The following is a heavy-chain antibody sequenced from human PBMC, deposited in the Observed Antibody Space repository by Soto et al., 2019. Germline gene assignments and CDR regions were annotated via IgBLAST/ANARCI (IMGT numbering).Heavy chain of an antibody. CDR1: GFTFDDYA. J-gene: IGHJ6*03. D-gene: IGHD3-16*01. V-gene: IGHV3-9*01. Sequence: EVQLVESGAGSVQPGRSLRLSCTASGFTFDDYAMQWLRQAHAKRLDWVSGISGNRAGIGYADSVKGRFATSRDNTRNSLYLQMNSLRAEDTALYYSAKSGFDGGGGWSRTYSYYYYMDVWGKGNTVSVSS. CDR3: AKSGFDGGGGWSRTYSYYYYMDV. CDR2: ISGNRAGI.